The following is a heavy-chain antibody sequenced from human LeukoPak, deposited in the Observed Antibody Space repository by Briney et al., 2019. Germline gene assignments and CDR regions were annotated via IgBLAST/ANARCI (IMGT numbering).Heavy chain of an antibody. CDR3: ARALLLLAARERFFDY. CDR2: IIGTSSTI. Sequence: PAGSLRLSCAAYGFTFSTNSMEWVGQAPGKGREWVSYIIGTSSTIYYAPSVICRFTTSTDNANHSLYLQMASLRDEYTAVYYCARALLLLAARERFFDYWGQGSLVTISS. CDR1: GFTFSTNS. D-gene: IGHD2-15*01. J-gene: IGHJ4*02. V-gene: IGHV3-48*02.